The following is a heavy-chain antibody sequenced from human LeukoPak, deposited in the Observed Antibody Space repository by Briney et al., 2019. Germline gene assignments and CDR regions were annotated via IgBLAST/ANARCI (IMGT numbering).Heavy chain of an antibody. D-gene: IGHD3-10*01. Sequence: SETLSLICTVSCGSIRNYYWRWIRQSPGKGLEWVGYIYQGENTNYNHSLKSRVTISVDTAKSQLALTVNSETAADTGVYYCARGLLWPLNYFDYWGQGILVTVSS. CDR3: ARGLLWPLNYFDY. CDR2: IYQGENT. CDR1: CGSIRNYY. J-gene: IGHJ4*02. V-gene: IGHV4-59*01.